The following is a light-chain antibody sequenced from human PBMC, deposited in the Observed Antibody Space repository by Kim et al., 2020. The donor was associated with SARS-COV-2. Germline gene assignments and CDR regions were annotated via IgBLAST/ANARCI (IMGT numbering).Light chain of an antibody. CDR1: SSDVGGYNY. CDR3: SSYTSSSTLV. CDR2: DVS. J-gene: IGLJ3*02. Sequence: GTSITISCTGTSSDVGGYNYVSWYQQHPGKAPKLMIYDVSNRPSGVSNRFSGSKSGNTASLTISGLQAEDEADYYCSSYTSSSTLVFGGGTQLTVL. V-gene: IGLV2-14*03.